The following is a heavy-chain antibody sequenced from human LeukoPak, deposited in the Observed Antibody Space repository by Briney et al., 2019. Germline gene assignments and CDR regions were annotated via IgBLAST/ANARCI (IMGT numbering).Heavy chain of an antibody. V-gene: IGHV4-34*01. CDR1: GGSFSGYY. CDR2: INHSGST. J-gene: IGHJ4*02. CDR3: AREEGPSDY. Sequence: SETLSLTCAVYGGSFSGYYWSWIRQPPGKGLEWIGEINHSGSTYYNPSLKSRVTISVDRSKNQFSLKLSSVTAADTAVYYCAREEGPSDYWGQGTLVTVSS.